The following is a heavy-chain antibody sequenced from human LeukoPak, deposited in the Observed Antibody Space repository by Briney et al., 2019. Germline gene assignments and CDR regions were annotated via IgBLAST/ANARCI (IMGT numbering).Heavy chain of an antibody. Sequence: ASVKVSCKASVYTFIDYYMHWVRQAPGQGLEWMGWINPNSGGTNYAQKFQGRVTMTRDTSISTAYMELSRLRFDDTAVYYCARDSGYSGYVLFDYWGQGTLVTVSS. CDR1: VYTFIDYY. V-gene: IGHV1-2*02. CDR3: ARDSGYSGYVLFDY. J-gene: IGHJ4*02. D-gene: IGHD5-12*01. CDR2: INPNSGGT.